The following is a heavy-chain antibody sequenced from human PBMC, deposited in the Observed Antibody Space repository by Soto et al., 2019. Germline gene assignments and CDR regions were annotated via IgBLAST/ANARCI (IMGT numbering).Heavy chain of an antibody. CDR1: GFTFSSYA. D-gene: IGHD3-10*01. J-gene: IGHJ4*02. Sequence: QVQLVESGGGVVQPGRSLRLSCAASGFTFSSYAMHWVRQAPGKGLEWVAVISYDGSNKYYADSVKGRFTISRDNSKNTLYLQMNRLRAEDTAVYYCARAYGSGTLDYWGQGTLVTVSS. V-gene: IGHV3-30-3*01. CDR3: ARAYGSGTLDY. CDR2: ISYDGSNK.